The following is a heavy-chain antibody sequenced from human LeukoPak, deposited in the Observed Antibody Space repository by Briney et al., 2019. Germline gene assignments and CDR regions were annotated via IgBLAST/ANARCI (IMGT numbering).Heavy chain of an antibody. J-gene: IGHJ4*02. CDR3: ARGQKYTSGYTVTELGSRYFDY. D-gene: IGHD5-18*01. Sequence: SETLSLTCAVYGGSFSGYYRSWIRQPPGKGLEWIGEINHSGSTNYNPSLKSRVTISVDTSKNQFSLKLSSVTAADTAVYYCARGQKYTSGYTVTELGSRYFDYWGQGTLVTVSS. CDR1: GGSFSGYY. V-gene: IGHV4-34*01. CDR2: INHSGST.